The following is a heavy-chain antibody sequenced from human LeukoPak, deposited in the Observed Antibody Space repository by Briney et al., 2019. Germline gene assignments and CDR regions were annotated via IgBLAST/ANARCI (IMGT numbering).Heavy chain of an antibody. J-gene: IGHJ6*02. CDR2: IYYSGST. Sequence: SETLSLTCTVSGGSVTKGGYYWSWIRQRPGKGLEWIGYIYYSGSTYYNPSLKSRVTISVDTSKNQFSLKLSSVTAADTAVYYCARDRDFWSGPPIGMDVWGQGTTVTVSS. V-gene: IGHV4-31*02. CDR3: ARDRDFWSGPPIGMDV. D-gene: IGHD3-3*01. CDR1: GGSVTKGGYY.